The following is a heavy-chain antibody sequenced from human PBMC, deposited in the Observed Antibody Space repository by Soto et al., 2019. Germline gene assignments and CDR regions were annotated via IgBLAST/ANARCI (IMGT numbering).Heavy chain of an antibody. Sequence: SETLCLTCTVSGGSIRSSSYYRGWNRQPPGKGLEWIGSIYYSGSTYYNPSLKSRVTISVDTSKNQFSLKLSSVTAADTAVFYCARRYDFWSGRNRWFDPWGQGTLVIVSS. CDR3: ARRYDFWSGRNRWFDP. V-gene: IGHV4-39*01. CDR2: IYYSGST. J-gene: IGHJ5*02. D-gene: IGHD3-3*01. CDR1: GGSIRSSSYY.